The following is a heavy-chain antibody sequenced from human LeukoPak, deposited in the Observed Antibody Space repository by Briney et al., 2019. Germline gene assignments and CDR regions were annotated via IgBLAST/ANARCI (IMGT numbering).Heavy chain of an antibody. CDR1: GFTFSSYS. CDR2: ISSSSSTI. V-gene: IGHV3-48*01. J-gene: IGHJ6*03. D-gene: IGHD3-10*01. CDR3: AREGYYGSGSYFVRGKNQEDYYYYYYMDV. Sequence: PGGSLRLSCAASGFTFSSYSMNWVRQAPGKGLEWVSYISSSSSTIYYADSVKGRFTISRDNAKNSLYLQMNSLRAEDTAVYYCAREGYYGSGSYFVRGKNQEDYYYYYYMDVWGKGTTVTVSS.